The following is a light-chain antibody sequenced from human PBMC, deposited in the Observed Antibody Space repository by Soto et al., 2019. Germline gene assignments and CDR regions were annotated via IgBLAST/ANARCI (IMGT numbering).Light chain of an antibody. CDR1: NIDVGSYNL. Sequence: QSALTQPASVSGSPGQSITVSCTGTNIDVGSYNLISWYQQHPGKAPKLMIYEVTNRPSGVSTRFSGSKSGNTASLTISGLQAEDEADYYCSSYTTSSTIVFGGGTQLTVL. V-gene: IGLV2-14*02. J-gene: IGLJ7*01. CDR2: EVT. CDR3: SSYTTSSTIV.